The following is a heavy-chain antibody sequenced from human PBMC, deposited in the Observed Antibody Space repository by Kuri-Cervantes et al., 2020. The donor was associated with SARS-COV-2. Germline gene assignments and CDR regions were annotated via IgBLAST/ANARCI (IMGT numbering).Heavy chain of an antibody. D-gene: IGHD3-10*01. CDR1: GFTFSSYA. J-gene: IGHJ6*03. CDR2: ISGSGGST. CDR3: AKDSAMDV. Sequence: GESLKISCAASGFTFSSYAMSWVRQAPGKGLEWVSAISGSGGSTYYADSVKGRFTISRDNAKNSLYLQMNSLRAEDTALYYCAKDSAMDVWGKGTTVTVSS. V-gene: IGHV3-23*01.